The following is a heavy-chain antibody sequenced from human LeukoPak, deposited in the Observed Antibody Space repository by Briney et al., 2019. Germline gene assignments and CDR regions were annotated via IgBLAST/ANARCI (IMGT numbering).Heavy chain of an antibody. CDR2: IWYDGSNK. V-gene: IGHV3-33*01. CDR1: GFTFSSYG. D-gene: IGHD5-24*01. Sequence: GRSLRLSCAASGFTFSSYGMHWVRQAPGKGLEWVAVIWYDGSNKYYADSVKGRFTISRDNSKNTLYLLMNSLRAEDTAVYYCARKMATSNRLDYWGQGTLVTVSS. J-gene: IGHJ4*02. CDR3: ARKMATSNRLDY.